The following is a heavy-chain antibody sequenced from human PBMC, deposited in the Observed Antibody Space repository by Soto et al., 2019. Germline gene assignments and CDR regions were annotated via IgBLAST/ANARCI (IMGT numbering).Heavy chain of an antibody. V-gene: IGHV4-61*01. J-gene: IGHJ6*02. CDR2: IYYSGST. D-gene: IGHD5-12*01. Sequence: ETLSLTCTVSGGSVSSGSYYWSWIRQPPGKGLEWIGYIYYSGSTNYNPSLKSRVTISVDTSKNQFSLKLSSVTAADTAVYYCARDRSGYDYGHYYYYGMDVWGQGTTVTVSS. CDR3: ARDRSGYDYGHYYYYGMDV. CDR1: GGSVSSGSYY.